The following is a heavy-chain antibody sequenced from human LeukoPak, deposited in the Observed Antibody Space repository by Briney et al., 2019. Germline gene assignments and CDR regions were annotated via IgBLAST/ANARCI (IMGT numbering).Heavy chain of an antibody. V-gene: IGHV4-31*03. CDR2: IYYSGST. D-gene: IGHD1-26*01. Sequence: PSQTLSLTCTVSGGSISSGGYYWSWIRQHPGKGLEWIGYIYYSGSTYYNPSLKSRVTISIDTSKNQFSLKLSSVTAADTAVYYCARGYSANNHYFDYWGQGTLVTVSS. J-gene: IGHJ4*02. CDR1: GGSISSGGYY. CDR3: ARGYSANNHYFDY.